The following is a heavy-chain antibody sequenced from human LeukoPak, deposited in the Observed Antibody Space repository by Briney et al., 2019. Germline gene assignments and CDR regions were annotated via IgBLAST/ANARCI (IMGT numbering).Heavy chain of an antibody. CDR3: ARRGYSSSWYADAFDI. CDR2: ISSSGSTI. J-gene: IGHJ3*02. V-gene: IGHV3-48*03. CDR1: GFTFSNYA. Sequence: PGGSLRLSCAASGFTFSNYAMSWVRQAPGKGLEWVSYISSSGSTIYYADSVKGRFTISRDNAKNSLYLQMNSLRAEDTAVYYCARRGYSSSWYADAFDIWGQGTMVTVSS. D-gene: IGHD6-13*01.